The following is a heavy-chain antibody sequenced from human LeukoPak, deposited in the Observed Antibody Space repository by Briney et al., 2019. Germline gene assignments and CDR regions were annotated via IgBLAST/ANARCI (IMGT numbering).Heavy chain of an antibody. CDR3: ARMRGRWLQLHHGYYFDY. D-gene: IGHD5-24*01. V-gene: IGHV4-34*01. CDR1: GGSFSGYY. J-gene: IGHJ4*02. Sequence: SETLSLTCAVYGGSFSGYYWSWIRQPPGKGLEWIGEINHSGSTNYNPSLKSRVTISVDTSKNQFSLKLSSVTAADTAVYYCARMRGRWLQLHHGYYFDYWGQGTLVTVSS. CDR2: INHSGST.